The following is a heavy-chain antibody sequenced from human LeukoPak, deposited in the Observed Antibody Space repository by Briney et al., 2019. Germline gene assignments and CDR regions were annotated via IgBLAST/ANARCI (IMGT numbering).Heavy chain of an antibody. CDR1: GYTFTGYY. Sequence: ASVKVSCKASGYTFTGYYMHWVRQAPGQGLEWMGWINPNSGGTNYAQKFQGWVTMTRDTSISTAYMELSRLRSDDTAVYYCARDRWMGATTGVDYWGQGTLVTVSS. J-gene: IGHJ4*02. CDR3: ARDRWMGATTGVDY. D-gene: IGHD1-26*01. V-gene: IGHV1-2*04. CDR2: INPNSGGT.